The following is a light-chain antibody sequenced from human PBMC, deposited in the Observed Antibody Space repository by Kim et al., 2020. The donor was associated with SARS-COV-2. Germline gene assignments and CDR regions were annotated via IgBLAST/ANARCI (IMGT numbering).Light chain of an antibody. CDR2: AAS. CDR1: QDINNY. J-gene: IGKJ4*01. V-gene: IGKV1-9*01. CDR3: QQGKTFPLT. Sequence: ASVGAKIPITFRASQDINNYLTWSQQQPGKAPKLLIYAASSLQSGVPSRFSGSGSGTDFSLTVSSLQPEDFATYYCQQGKTFPLTFGGGTKVDIK.